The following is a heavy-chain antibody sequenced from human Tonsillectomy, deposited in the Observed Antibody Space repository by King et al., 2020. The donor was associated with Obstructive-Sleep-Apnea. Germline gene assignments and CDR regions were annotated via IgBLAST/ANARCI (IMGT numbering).Heavy chain of an antibody. Sequence: QLQESGPGLVKPSQTLSLTCTVSGGSISSGDYYWSWIRQPPGKGLEWIGYIYYSGSTYYNPSLKSRVTISVDTSKNQFSLKLSSVTAADTAVYYCARISWNDDVVGYFDYWGQGTLVTVSS. V-gene: IGHV4-30-4*01. D-gene: IGHD1-1*01. CDR2: IYYSGST. J-gene: IGHJ4*02. CDR3: ARISWNDDVVGYFDY. CDR1: GGSISSGDYY.